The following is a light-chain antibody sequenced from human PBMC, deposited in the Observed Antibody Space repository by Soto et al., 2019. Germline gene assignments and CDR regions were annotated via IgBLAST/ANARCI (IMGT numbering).Light chain of an antibody. Sequence: DIQLTQSPSFLSASVGDRVTITCRASQGISSYLAWYQQKPGKAPKLLLDAASTWQSGVPSRFSGSGSGTDFTLKRSSRKLGEFATDYCQQHNSYPLIFGGGTKVEIK. CDR1: QGISSY. CDR3: QQHNSYPLI. CDR2: AAS. V-gene: IGKV1-9*01. J-gene: IGKJ4*01.